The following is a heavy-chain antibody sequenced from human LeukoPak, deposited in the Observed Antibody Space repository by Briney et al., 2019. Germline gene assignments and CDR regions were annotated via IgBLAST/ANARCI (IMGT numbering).Heavy chain of an antibody. J-gene: IGHJ5*02. V-gene: IGHV1-69*05. CDR1: GGTFISYA. Sequence: SVNVSCKASGGTFISYAISWVRQAPGQGLEWMGGIIPIFGTANYAQKFQGGVTITTDESTSTAYMELSSLRSEDTAVYYCARDSSPNRDGYNYWFDPWGQGTLVTVSS. D-gene: IGHD5-24*01. CDR3: ARDSSPNRDGYNYWFDP. CDR2: IIPIFGTA.